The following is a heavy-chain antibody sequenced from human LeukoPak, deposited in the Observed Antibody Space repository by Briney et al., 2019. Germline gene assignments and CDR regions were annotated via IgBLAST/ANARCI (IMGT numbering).Heavy chain of an antibody. D-gene: IGHD1-26*01. CDR2: IYYSGST. CDR1: GGSISSDY. V-gene: IGHV4-59*01. Sequence: SETLSLTCTVSGGSISSDYWTWIRQPPAKGLEWIGYIYYSGSTKYNPSLKSRVTISVDTSKNQFSLNLNSVTAADTAVYYCARVSTAISGSSAPGAFDIWGRGTMVTVSS. J-gene: IGHJ3*02. CDR3: ARVSTAISGSSAPGAFDI.